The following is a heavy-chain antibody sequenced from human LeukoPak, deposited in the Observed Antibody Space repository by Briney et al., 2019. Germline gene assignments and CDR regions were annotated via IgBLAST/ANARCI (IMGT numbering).Heavy chain of an antibody. CDR1: GYSFTSYW. Sequence: GESLKISCKGSGYSFTSYWIGWVRQMPGKGLEWMGIIYPGDSDTRYSPSFQGQVTISADKSISTAYLQWSSLKASDTAMYYCARGVKAAASTVVLDYWGQGTLVTVSS. D-gene: IGHD6-13*01. CDR3: ARGVKAAASTVVLDY. CDR2: IYPGDSDT. V-gene: IGHV5-51*01. J-gene: IGHJ4*02.